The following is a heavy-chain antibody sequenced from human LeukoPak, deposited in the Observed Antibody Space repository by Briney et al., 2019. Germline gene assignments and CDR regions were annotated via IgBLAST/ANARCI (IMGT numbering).Heavy chain of an antibody. V-gene: IGHV4-4*09. Sequence: SETLSLTCTDSGGSISSYFWTWIRQPPGKGLEWIGYIYASGSTNYNPSLKSRVTISVDTFKAQFSLKLSSVTAADTAVYYCARIVYYDSSGYGNAFDIWGQGTMVTVSS. CDR3: ARIVYYDSSGYGNAFDI. J-gene: IGHJ3*02. D-gene: IGHD3-22*01. CDR2: IYASGST. CDR1: GGSISSYF.